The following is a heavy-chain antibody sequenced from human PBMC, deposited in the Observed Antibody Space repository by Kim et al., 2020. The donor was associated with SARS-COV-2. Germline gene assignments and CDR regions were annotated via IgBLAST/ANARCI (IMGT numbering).Heavy chain of an antibody. CDR3: ARDGGGNPPQLEYYYYYYGMDV. CDR2: IYTSGST. CDR1: GGSISSGSYY. J-gene: IGHJ6*02. D-gene: IGHD2-15*01. Sequence: SETLSLTCTVSGGSISSGSYYWSWIRQPAGKGLEWIGRIYTSGSTNYNPSLKSRVTISVDTSKNQFSLKLSSVTAADTAVYYCARDGGGNPPQLEYYYYYYGMDVWGQGTTVTVSS. V-gene: IGHV4-61*02.